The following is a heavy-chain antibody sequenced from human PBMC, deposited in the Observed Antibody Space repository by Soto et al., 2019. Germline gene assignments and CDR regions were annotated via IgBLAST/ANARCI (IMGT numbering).Heavy chain of an antibody. D-gene: IGHD3-22*01. CDR1: GDSISRIDYS. J-gene: IGHJ3*02. CDR2: IYFRGNT. V-gene: IGHV4-31*03. CDR3: AREGGSYDSGGYLIRGAFDI. Sequence: QVQLQESGPGLVKPSQTLSLTCSVSGDSISRIDYSWNWIRQHPEKGLEWIGNIYFRGNTYYSPSLESRLTISVDTSKNQFALKLTSVTAADTAVYYCAREGGSYDSGGYLIRGAFDIWGQGTMVTVSS.